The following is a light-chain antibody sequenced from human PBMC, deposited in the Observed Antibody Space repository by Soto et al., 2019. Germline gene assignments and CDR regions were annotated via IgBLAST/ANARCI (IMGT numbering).Light chain of an antibody. CDR2: AAS. Sequence: VQMTKYPPSLSCSVGGIVTIACRASQPIGNYLNWYQQKPGEAPKVLIFAASSLRSGVPSRFSGSGYGTDFTLTIYNLHPEDSATYYCQQTHAGPLTLAQVTRLEIK. J-gene: IGKJ5*01. CDR1: QPIGNY. CDR3: QQTHAGPLT. V-gene: IGKV1-39*01.